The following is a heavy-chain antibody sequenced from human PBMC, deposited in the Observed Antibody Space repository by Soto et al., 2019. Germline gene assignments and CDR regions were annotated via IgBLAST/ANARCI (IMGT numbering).Heavy chain of an antibody. CDR3: AKVRYSIPMGYYYGMDV. Sequence: QAQLEQSGGEVKKPGSSVKVSCKASRVAFSKFIVTWVRQAPGLGIEWEGGIIPIFGTANYVQKFQGRVTINADESTSTSYMEVNNLRSEDTAVYYCAKVRYSIPMGYYYGMDVWGQGTTVTVSS. D-gene: IGHD1-26*01. V-gene: IGHV1-69*01. J-gene: IGHJ6*02. CDR2: IIPIFGTA. CDR1: RVAFSKFI.